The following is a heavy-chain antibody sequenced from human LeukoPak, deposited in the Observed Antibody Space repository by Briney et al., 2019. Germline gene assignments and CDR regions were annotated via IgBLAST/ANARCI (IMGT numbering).Heavy chain of an antibody. D-gene: IGHD6-19*01. V-gene: IGHV3-30-3*01. CDR3: ARDRIAVAGMGAFQH. J-gene: IGHJ1*01. CDR1: RFTFSTYA. Sequence: GGSLRLSCAASRFTFSTYAMPWVRQAPGKGLEWVAGISNDGTNEDHADSVKGRFTISRDNPKNTLYLQMNSLRAEDTAIYYCARDRIAVAGMGAFQHWGQGTLVTVSS. CDR2: ISNDGTNE.